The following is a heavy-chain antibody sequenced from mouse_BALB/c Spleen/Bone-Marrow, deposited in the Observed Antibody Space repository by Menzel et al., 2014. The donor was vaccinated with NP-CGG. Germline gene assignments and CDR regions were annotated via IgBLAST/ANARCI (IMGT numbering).Heavy chain of an antibody. CDR2: INPYNGGT. D-gene: IGHD2-2*01. V-gene: IGHV1-18*01. CDR3: ARRGYGYDDYFDY. J-gene: IGHJ2*01. Sequence: EVKLQESGPELVKPGASMKISCKASGYSFTGYTMNWVKQSHGKNLEWIGLINPYNGGTSYNQKFEGKATLTVDKSSSTAYMELLSLTSEDSAVYYCARRGYGYDDYFDYWGQGTTLTVSS. CDR1: GYSFTGYT.